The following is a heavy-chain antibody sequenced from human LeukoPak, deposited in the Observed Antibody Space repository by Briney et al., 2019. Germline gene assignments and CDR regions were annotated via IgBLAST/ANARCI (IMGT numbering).Heavy chain of an antibody. D-gene: IGHD6-19*01. CDR3: VRGSGWVDY. V-gene: IGHV5-10-1*01. J-gene: IGHJ4*02. Sequence: GESLKISCKGSGYIFSNNWITWVRQMPGKGLEWMGKINPSDSHTNYGPSFQGHVTISAEMSINTAYLQWSSLKASDTAMYYCVRGSGWVDYWGQGTLVIVSS. CDR1: GYIFSNNW. CDR2: INPSDSHT.